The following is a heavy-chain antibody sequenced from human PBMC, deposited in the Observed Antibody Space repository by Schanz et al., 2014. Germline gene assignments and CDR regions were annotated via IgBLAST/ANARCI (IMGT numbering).Heavy chain of an antibody. CDR1: GFTFYNYA. CDR2: ISSSSSTI. D-gene: IGHD6-6*01. CDR3: ARAPPPYSSSPYYWYYGMDV. J-gene: IGHJ6*02. V-gene: IGHV3-48*01. Sequence: SGGGVVQPGRSLRLSCAASGFTFYNYAMPWVRQAPGKGLEWVSYISSSSSTIYYADSVKGRFTISRDNAKNSLYLQMNSLRAEDTAVYYCARAPPPYSSSPYYWYYGMDVWGQGTTVTVSS.